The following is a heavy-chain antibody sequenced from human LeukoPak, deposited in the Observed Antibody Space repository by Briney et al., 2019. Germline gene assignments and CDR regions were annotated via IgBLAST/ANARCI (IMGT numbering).Heavy chain of an antibody. CDR1: GGTFSSYA. Sequence: SSVKVSCKASGGTFSSYAISWVRQAPGQGLEWMGGIIPIFCTANYAQKFQGRVTITADESTSTAYMELSILRSEDTAVYYCATFRAHNYDFWSCYLDYWGQGTLVTVSS. CDR3: ATFRAHNYDFWSCYLDY. J-gene: IGHJ4*02. D-gene: IGHD3-3*01. V-gene: IGHV1-69*13. CDR2: IIPIFCTA.